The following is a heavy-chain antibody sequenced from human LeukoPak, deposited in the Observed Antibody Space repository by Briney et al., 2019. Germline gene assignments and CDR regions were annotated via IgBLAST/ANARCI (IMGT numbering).Heavy chain of an antibody. CDR2: INPNSGGT. CDR1: GYTFTGYY. J-gene: IGHJ3*02. Sequence: ASVKVSCKASGYTFTGYYMHWVRQAPGQGLEWMGWINPNSGGTNYAQKFQGRVTMTRDTSISTAYMELSRLRSDDTAVYYCARGGALGYCTNGVCYSNRDAFDIWGQGTMVTVSS. V-gene: IGHV1-2*02. CDR3: ARGGALGYCTNGVCYSNRDAFDI. D-gene: IGHD2-8*01.